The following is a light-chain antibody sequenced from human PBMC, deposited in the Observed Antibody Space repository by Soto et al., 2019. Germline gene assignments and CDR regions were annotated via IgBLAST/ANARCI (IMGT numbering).Light chain of an antibody. J-gene: IGKJ1*01. V-gene: IGKV1-5*01. Sequence: IRMTQSPSSLSASVVDRVTITCRASQSVNTYLHWYQQKAGQAPKLLIYAVSNLESGVPSRFSGSGSGTEFTLTISSLQPDDFATYYCQQYNSYSFGQGTKVDIK. CDR3: QQYNSYS. CDR2: AVS. CDR1: QSVNTY.